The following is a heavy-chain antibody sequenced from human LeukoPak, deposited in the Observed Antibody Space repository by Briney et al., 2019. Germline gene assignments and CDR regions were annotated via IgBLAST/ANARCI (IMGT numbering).Heavy chain of an antibody. CDR3: ARADCSGSTCYLRRSWFDP. J-gene: IGHJ5*02. CDR2: IRTRSRYI. Sequence: RGSLRLSWAASGFTFSSFDMNWVRQAPGKGLEWVSSIRTRSRYILYRGSVKGRFTIARDDDKNSLYLQMNSLRVEYTAVYYCARADCSGSTCYLRRSWFDPWGQGTLVTVSS. V-gene: IGHV3-21*01. D-gene: IGHD2-2*01. CDR1: GFTFSSFD.